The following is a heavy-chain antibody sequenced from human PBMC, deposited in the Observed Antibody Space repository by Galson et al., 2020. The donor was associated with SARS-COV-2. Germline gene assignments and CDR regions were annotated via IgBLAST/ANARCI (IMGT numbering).Heavy chain of an antibody. CDR3: AKDQFRYSSSFLGDYFDY. CDR2: ISGSGGST. J-gene: IGHJ4*02. CDR1: GFTFSSYA. D-gene: IGHD6-13*01. V-gene: IGHV3-23*01. Sequence: GGSLTLSCAASGFTFSSYAMSWVRQAPGKGLEWVSAISGSGGSTYYADSVKGRFTISRDNSKNTLYLQMNSLRAEDTAVYYCAKDQFRYSSSFLGDYFDYWGQGALVTVSS.